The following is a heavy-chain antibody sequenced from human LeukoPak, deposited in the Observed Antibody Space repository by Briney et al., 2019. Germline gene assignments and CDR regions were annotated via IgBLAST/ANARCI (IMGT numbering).Heavy chain of an antibody. CDR1: GYTFASYD. J-gene: IGHJ4*02. V-gene: IGHV1-8*01. CDR2: MNPNSGNT. CDR3: AKELSAFTSSYVY. D-gene: IGHD2-2*01. Sequence: GASVKVSCKAPGYTFASYDISWVRQATGQGLEWMGWMNPNSGNTGYAQNFQGRVTMTANTSITTAYMELSSLTSDDTAIYYCAKELSAFTSSYVYWGQGTLVTVSS.